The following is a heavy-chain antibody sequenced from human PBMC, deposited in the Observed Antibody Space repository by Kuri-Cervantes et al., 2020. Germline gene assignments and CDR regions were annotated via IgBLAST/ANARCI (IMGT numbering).Heavy chain of an antibody. Sequence: GESLKISCAASGFTFSSYGMHWVRQAPGKGLEWVAVISYDGSNKYYAESVKGRFTISRDNSKNTLYLQMDSLRAEDTAVYYCARDMGTLMIVVSPFDYWGQGTLVTVSS. CDR2: ISYDGSNK. V-gene: IGHV3-30*03. D-gene: IGHD3-22*01. CDR1: GFTFSSYG. J-gene: IGHJ4*02. CDR3: ARDMGTLMIVVSPFDY.